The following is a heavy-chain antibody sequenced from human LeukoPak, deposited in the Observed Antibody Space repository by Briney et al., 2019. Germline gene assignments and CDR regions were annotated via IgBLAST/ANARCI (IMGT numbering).Heavy chain of an antibody. J-gene: IGHJ4*02. CDR1: GYTITSYA. CDR3: ARVREGYCSSTSCYRAFDY. Sequence: ASVKVSCKASGYTITSYAMNWVRQAPGQGLEWMGWINTNTGNPTYAQGFTGRFVFSLDTSVSTAYLQISSLKAEDTAVYYCARVREGYCSSTSCYRAFDYWGQGTLVTVSS. CDR2: INTNTGNP. D-gene: IGHD2-2*01. V-gene: IGHV7-4-1*02.